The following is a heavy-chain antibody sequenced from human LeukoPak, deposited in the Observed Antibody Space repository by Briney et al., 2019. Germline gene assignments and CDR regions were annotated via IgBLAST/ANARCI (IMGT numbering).Heavy chain of an antibody. CDR2: INPNSGGT. D-gene: IGHD3-10*01. CDR3: ARGKGIVMHGSGSY. V-gene: IGHV1-2*02. Sequence: ASVKVSCKASGYTFTGYYMHWVRQAPGQGLEWMGWINPNSGGTNYAQKFQGRVTMTRDTSISTAYMELSRLRSDDTAVYYCARGKGIVMHGSGSYWGQGTLVTVSS. CDR1: GYTFTGYY. J-gene: IGHJ4*02.